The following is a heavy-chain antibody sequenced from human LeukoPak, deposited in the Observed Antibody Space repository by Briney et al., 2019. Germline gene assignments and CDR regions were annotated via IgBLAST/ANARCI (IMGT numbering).Heavy chain of an antibody. J-gene: IGHJ5*02. V-gene: IGHV4-34*01. Sequence: SETLSLTCAVYGGSFSGYYWSWIRQPPGKGLEWIGEINHSGSTNYNPSLKSRVTISVDTSKNQFSLKLSSVTAADTAVYYCAREKYSSSWYGNWFDPRGQGTLVTVSS. CDR1: GGSFSGYY. D-gene: IGHD6-13*01. CDR2: INHSGST. CDR3: AREKYSSSWYGNWFDP.